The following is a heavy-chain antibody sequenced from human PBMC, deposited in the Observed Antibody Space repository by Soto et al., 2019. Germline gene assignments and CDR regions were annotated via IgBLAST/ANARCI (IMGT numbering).Heavy chain of an antibody. CDR3: AREYYYDSSGPTGYYYYGMDV. V-gene: IGHV3-33*01. J-gene: IGHJ6*02. CDR1: GFTFSSYG. D-gene: IGHD3-22*01. CDR2: IWYDGSNK. Sequence: QVQLVESGGGVVQPGRSLRLSCAASGFTFSSYGMHWVRQAPGKGLEWVAVIWYDGSNKYYADSVKGRFTISRDNSMNTLYLQMNSLRAEDTAVYYCAREYYYDSSGPTGYYYYGMDVWGQGTTVTVSS.